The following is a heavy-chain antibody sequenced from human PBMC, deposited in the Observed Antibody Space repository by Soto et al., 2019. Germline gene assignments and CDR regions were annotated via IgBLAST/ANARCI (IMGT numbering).Heavy chain of an antibody. V-gene: IGHV6-1*01. Sequence: SQTLSLTCAISGDSVSSNSAAWNWIRQSPSRGLEWLGRTYYRSKWYNDYAVSVKSRITINPDTSKNQFSLQLNSVTPEDTAVYYCARAPMITFGGVIVITYYYYYMDGWGKGTTVTVSS. CDR1: GDSVSSNSAA. CDR2: TYYRSKWYN. D-gene: IGHD3-16*02. J-gene: IGHJ6*03. CDR3: ARAPMITFGGVIVITYYYYYMDG.